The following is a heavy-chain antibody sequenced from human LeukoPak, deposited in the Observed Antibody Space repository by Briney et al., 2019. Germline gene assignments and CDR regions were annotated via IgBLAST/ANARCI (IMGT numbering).Heavy chain of an antibody. Sequence: SETLSLTCTVSGGSITSNSYYWGWIRQPPGKGLEWIGEINHSGSTNYNPSLKSRVTISVDTPKNQFSLKLSSVTAADTAVYYCARGGDIVVVTATFDYWGQGTLVTVSS. J-gene: IGHJ4*02. CDR3: ARGGDIVVVTATFDY. CDR2: INHSGST. CDR1: GGSITSNSYY. V-gene: IGHV4-39*07. D-gene: IGHD2-21*02.